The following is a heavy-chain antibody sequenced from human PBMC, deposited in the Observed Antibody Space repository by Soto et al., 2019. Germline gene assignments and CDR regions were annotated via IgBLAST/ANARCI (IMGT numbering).Heavy chain of an antibody. D-gene: IGHD5-18*01. Sequence: GESLKISCKGSGYNFSTDWIGRVRQMPGKGLECMGTIYPADSDTRYSPSFQGQVTISADKSISTAYLQWSSLKASDTAMYYCARYWHSYSLNYYRGMDVWGQGTTVTVSS. CDR3: ARYWHSYSLNYYRGMDV. V-gene: IGHV5-51*01. J-gene: IGHJ6*02. CDR1: GYNFSTDW. CDR2: IYPADSDT.